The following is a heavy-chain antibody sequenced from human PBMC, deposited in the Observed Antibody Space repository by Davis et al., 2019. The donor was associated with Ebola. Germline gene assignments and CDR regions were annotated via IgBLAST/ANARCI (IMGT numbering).Heavy chain of an antibody. CDR3: ALLGYDNIDYSDF. D-gene: IGHD3-22*01. Sequence: HSQTLSLTCAISGDSVSTAGWNWIRQSPSRGLEWLGRTYYKSKWYNDYAASVKSRITINPDTSKNQFSLRLSSVTAADTAIYYCALLGYDNIDYSDFWGQGILVTVSS. V-gene: IGHV6-1*01. CDR2: TYYKSKWYN. CDR1: GDSVSTAG. J-gene: IGHJ4*02.